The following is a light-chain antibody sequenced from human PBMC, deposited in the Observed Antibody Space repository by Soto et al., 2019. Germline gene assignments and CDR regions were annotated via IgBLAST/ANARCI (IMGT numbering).Light chain of an antibody. CDR2: GAS. V-gene: IGKV3-20*01. Sequence: EIVLTQSPGTLSLSPGERATLSCRASQSVRSSYLAWYQQKPGQAPRLLIYGASSRATGIPDRFSGSGSGTDFTLTISRLEPEEFAVYYCQQYGSSPGTFGQGTKVEIK. J-gene: IGKJ1*01. CDR3: QQYGSSPGT. CDR1: QSVRSSY.